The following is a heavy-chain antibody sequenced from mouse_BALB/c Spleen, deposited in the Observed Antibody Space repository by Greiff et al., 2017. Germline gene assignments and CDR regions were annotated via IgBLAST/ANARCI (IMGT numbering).Heavy chain of an antibody. CDR3: NEGGYGSSSYFDV. CDR2: IDPENGDT. Sequence: VHVKQSGAELVRSGASVKLSCTASGFNIKDYYMHWVKQRPEQGLEWIGWIDPENGDTEYAPKFQGKATMTADTSSNTAYLQLSSLTSEDTAVYYCNEGGYGSSSYFDVWGAGTTVTVSS. V-gene: IGHV14-4*02. CDR1: GFNIKDYY. D-gene: IGHD1-1*01. J-gene: IGHJ1*01.